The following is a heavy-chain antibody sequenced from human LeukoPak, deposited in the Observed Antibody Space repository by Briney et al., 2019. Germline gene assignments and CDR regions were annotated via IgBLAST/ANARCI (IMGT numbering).Heavy chain of an antibody. D-gene: IGHD3-22*01. V-gene: IGHV3-21*01. CDR1: GFTFSSHS. CDR3: ARGAYYDSSGYEY. CDR2: ISSSSSYI. Sequence: PGGSLRLSCAASGFTFSSHSMIWVGQAPGKGLEWVSSISSSSSYIYYADSVKGRFTISRDNAKNSLYLQMNSLRAEDKAVYYCARGAYYDSSGYEYWGQGTLVTVSS. J-gene: IGHJ4*02.